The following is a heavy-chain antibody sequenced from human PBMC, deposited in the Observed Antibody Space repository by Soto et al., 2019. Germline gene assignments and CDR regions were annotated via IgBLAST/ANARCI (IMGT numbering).Heavy chain of an antibody. Sequence: HWWCLRLSCAACGFTFGNTAMTWVRQAPGKGLEWVSGISDSGATTYYADSVRGRFTISRDNSKNTLYLQMKSLRAEDSASYYCAKEDTSSGSLDYWGQGALVTVSS. D-gene: IGHD6-19*01. CDR1: GFTFGNTA. V-gene: IGHV3-23*01. CDR2: ISDSGATT. CDR3: AKEDTSSGSLDY. J-gene: IGHJ4*02.